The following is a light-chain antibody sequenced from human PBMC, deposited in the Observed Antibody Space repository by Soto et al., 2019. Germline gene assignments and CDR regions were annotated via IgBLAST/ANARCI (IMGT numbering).Light chain of an antibody. CDR3: CSFAGRKTRV. CDR2: EVT. CDR1: GTDVGTYNF. J-gene: IGLJ3*02. V-gene: IGLV2-23*02. Sequence: QSVLTQPASVSGSPGQSITISCTGSGTDVGTYNFVSWFQRHPGKAPQLIIYEVTERPSGVSPRFSGSKSVNTASLTISGLRAEDEADYFCCSFAGRKTRVFGGGTKLTVL.